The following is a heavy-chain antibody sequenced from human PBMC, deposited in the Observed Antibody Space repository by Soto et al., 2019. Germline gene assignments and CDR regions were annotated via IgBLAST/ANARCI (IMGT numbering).Heavy chain of an antibody. D-gene: IGHD2-21*02. CDR3: ARASPTLAFAPYCGGDCPYYFDY. Sequence: QVQLVESGGGVVQPGRSLRLSCAASGFTFSSYAMHWVRQAPGKGLEWVAVISYDGSNKYYADSVKGRFIISRDNSKNTLYLQMNSLRAEDTAVYYCARASPTLAFAPYCGGDCPYYFDYWGQGTLVTVSS. J-gene: IGHJ4*02. CDR1: GFTFSSYA. V-gene: IGHV3-30-3*01. CDR2: ISYDGSNK.